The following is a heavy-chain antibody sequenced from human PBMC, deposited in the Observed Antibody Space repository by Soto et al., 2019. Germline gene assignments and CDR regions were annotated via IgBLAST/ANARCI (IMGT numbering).Heavy chain of an antibody. V-gene: IGHV4-38-2*02. CDR1: GYSISSGYH. D-gene: IGHD3-3*01. CDR2: IHHSGST. CDR3: ARGGNLRNYDFWSGYYNHYYGMDV. J-gene: IGHJ6*02. Sequence: SETLSLPSTASGYSISSGYHRVWIRQPPGKGLEWIGSIHHSGSTNYNPSLKSRVTISVDTSKNQFSLKLSSVTAADTAVYYCARGGNLRNYDFWSGYYNHYYGMDVWGQGTTVTVSS.